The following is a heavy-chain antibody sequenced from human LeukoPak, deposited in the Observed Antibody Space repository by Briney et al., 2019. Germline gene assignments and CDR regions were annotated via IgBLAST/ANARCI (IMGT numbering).Heavy chain of an antibody. D-gene: IGHD1-26*01. V-gene: IGHV1-69*05. CDR3: ARELDPSGSPGYDI. CDR2: IIPIFGTA. CDR1: GGTFSSYA. Sequence: ASVKVSCKASGGTFSSYAISWVRQAPGQGLEWMGGIIPIFGTANYAQKFQGRVTITTDESTSTAYMELSSLRSEDTAVYYCARELDPSGSPGYDIWGQGTMVTVSS. J-gene: IGHJ3*02.